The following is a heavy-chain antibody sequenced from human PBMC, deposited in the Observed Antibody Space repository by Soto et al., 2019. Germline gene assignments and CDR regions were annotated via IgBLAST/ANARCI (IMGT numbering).Heavy chain of an antibody. Sequence: VKVSCKASGGTFSSYAISWVRQAPGQGLEWMGGIIPIFGTANYAQKFQGRVTITADKSTSTAYMELSSLRSEDTAVYYCAREYSSSSGYYYGMDVWGQGTTVTVSS. D-gene: IGHD6-6*01. CDR3: AREYSSSSGYYYGMDV. CDR1: GGTFSSYA. J-gene: IGHJ6*02. CDR2: IIPIFGTA. V-gene: IGHV1-69*13.